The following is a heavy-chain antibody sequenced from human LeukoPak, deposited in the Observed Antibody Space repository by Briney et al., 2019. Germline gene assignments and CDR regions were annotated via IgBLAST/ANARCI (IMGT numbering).Heavy chain of an antibody. CDR2: ISGSGGST. J-gene: IGHJ6*02. D-gene: IGHD5-18*01. CDR1: GFTFSSYA. CDR3: AKEGGYSYGTYYYYYGMDV. V-gene: IGHV3-23*01. Sequence: PGGSLRLSCAASGFTFSSYAMSWVRQAPGKGLEWVSAISGSGGSTYYADSVKGRFTISRDNSKNTLYLQMNSLRAEDTAVYYCAKEGGYSYGTYYYYYGMDVWGQGTTVTVSS.